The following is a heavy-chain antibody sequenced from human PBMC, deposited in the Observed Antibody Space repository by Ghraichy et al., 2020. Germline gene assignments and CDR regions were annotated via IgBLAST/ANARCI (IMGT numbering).Heavy chain of an antibody. V-gene: IGHV4-34*01. CDR3: ARAPNRLRPHDY. Sequence: ESLNISCAVYGGSFSGYYWSWIRQPPGKGLEWIGEINHSGSTNYNPSLKSRVTISVDTSKNQFSLKLSSVTAADTAVYYCARAPNRLRPHDYWGQGTLVTVSS. J-gene: IGHJ4*02. CDR2: INHSGST. D-gene: IGHD4-17*01. CDR1: GGSFSGYY.